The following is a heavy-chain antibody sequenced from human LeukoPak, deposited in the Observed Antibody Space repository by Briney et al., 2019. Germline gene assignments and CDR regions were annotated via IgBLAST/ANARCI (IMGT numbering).Heavy chain of an antibody. CDR2: VYYTGST. V-gene: IGHV4-59*01. D-gene: IGHD5-18*01. CDR1: GDSISTYY. J-gene: IGHJ4*02. CDR3: ARDLSGVTGYTYGRGIDY. Sequence: SETLCLTCTVSGDSISTYYWSWIRQAPGKGLEWIGYVYYTGSTNYNPSLKSRVNILVDTSKNQFSLKLNSVTAADTAVYYCARDLSGVTGYTYGRGIDYWGQGTLVTVSS.